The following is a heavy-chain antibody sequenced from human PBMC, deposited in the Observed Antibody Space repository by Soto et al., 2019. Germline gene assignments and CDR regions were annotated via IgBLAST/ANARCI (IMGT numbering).Heavy chain of an antibody. Sequence: HVRLQESGPGLVKPSETLSLTCIVSNGPISDYYWTWIRQPPGKGLEWIGYIYYSGTTHYSPSLKSRVTISVDTSKNQFSLKLSSVTAADTAVYYCARGISEAAASKPFDIWGQGTMVTVSS. CDR1: NGPISDYY. J-gene: IGHJ3*02. CDR2: IYYSGTT. V-gene: IGHV4-59*01. CDR3: ARGISEAAASKPFDI. D-gene: IGHD6-13*01.